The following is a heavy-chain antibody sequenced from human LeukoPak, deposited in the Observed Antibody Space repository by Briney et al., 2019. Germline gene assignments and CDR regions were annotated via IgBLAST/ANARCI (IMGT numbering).Heavy chain of an antibody. CDR3: AKGRWVNH. Sequence: PSETLSLTCAVYGESFSGYYWSWIRQPPGKGLEWIGEINHSGSTNYNPSLKSRVTISVDTSKNQFALKLTSVTAADTAVYYCAKGRWVNHWGQGTLVTVSS. CDR2: INHSGST. J-gene: IGHJ5*02. V-gene: IGHV4-34*01. CDR1: GESFSGYY.